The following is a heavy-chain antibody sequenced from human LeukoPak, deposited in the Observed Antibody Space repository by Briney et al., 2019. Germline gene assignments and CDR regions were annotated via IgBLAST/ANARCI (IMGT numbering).Heavy chain of an antibody. V-gene: IGHV1-18*01. CDR2: ISAYNGNT. D-gene: IGHD6-19*01. J-gene: IGHJ4*02. CDR1: GYTFTSYG. Sequence: ASVKVSCMASGYTFTSYGISWVRQAPGQGLEWMGWISAYNGNTNYAQKLQGRVTMTTDTSTSTAYMELRSLRSDDTAVYYCARDRRYSSGWYPGRYWGQGTLVTVSS. CDR3: ARDRRYSSGWYPGRY.